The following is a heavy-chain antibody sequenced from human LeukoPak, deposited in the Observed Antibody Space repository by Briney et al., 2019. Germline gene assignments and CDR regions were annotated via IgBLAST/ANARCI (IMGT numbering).Heavy chain of an antibody. Sequence: GGSLRLSCAASGFIFSSYEMNWVRQAPGKGLEWVSFISSSGSTIYYADSVKGRFTISRDNAKNSLYLQMNSLRADDTAVYYCARERTTIVSGTTIGAYWGQGTPVTVSS. CDR1: GFIFSSYE. CDR3: ARERTTIVSGTTIGAY. D-gene: IGHD2/OR15-2a*01. V-gene: IGHV3-48*03. CDR2: ISSSGSTI. J-gene: IGHJ4*02.